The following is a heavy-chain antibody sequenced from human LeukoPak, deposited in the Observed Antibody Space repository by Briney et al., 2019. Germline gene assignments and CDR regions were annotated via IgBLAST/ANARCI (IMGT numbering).Heavy chain of an antibody. Sequence: SQTLSLTCTVSGGSISSGGYYWSWIPQHPGKGLEWIGYIYYSGSTYYNPSLKSRVTISVDTSKNQFSLKLSSVTAADTAVYYFARIVVVPAALGYYYYMDVWGKGTTVTVSS. CDR3: ARIVVVPAALGYYYYMDV. CDR2: IYYSGST. D-gene: IGHD2-2*01. J-gene: IGHJ6*03. CDR1: GGSISSGGYY. V-gene: IGHV4-31*03.